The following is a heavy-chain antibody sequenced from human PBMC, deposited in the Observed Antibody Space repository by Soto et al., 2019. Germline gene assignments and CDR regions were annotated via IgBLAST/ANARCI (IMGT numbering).Heavy chain of an antibody. J-gene: IGHJ4*02. CDR3: ARHSESLRYFSSY. CDR1: GYSFTSYW. CDR2: IDPSDSYT. V-gene: IGHV5-10-1*01. Sequence: GESLKISCKGSGYSFTSYWISWVRQMPGKGLEWMGRIDPSDSYTNYSPSFQGHVTISADKSISTAYLQWSSPKASDTAMYYCARHSESLRYFSSYWGQGTLVTVSS. D-gene: IGHD3-9*01.